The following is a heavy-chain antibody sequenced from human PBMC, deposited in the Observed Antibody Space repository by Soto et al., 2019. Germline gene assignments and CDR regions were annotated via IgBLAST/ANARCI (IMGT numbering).Heavy chain of an antibody. CDR2: ISAYNGNT. Sequence: QVQLVQSGAEVKKPGASVKVSCKASGYTFTNYGISWVRQAPGQGLEWMGWISAYNGNTKYAQKVQGRVTMTTDTSTSTAYMELRSLRSADTAVYYCARDLYDILTGYVYNWFDPWGQGTLVTVSS. CDR3: ARDLYDILTGYVYNWFDP. CDR1: GYTFTNYG. D-gene: IGHD3-9*01. V-gene: IGHV1-18*01. J-gene: IGHJ5*02.